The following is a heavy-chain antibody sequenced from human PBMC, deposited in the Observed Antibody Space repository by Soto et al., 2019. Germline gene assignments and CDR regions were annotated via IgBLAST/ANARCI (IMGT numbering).Heavy chain of an antibody. CDR1: GGSSSSYY. V-gene: IGHV4-59*08. CDR3: ARLCGGDCYSPDAFDI. D-gene: IGHD2-21*02. J-gene: IGHJ3*02. Sequence: SETLSLTCTVSGGSSSSYYWSWIRQPPGKGLEWIGYIYYSGSTNYNPSLKSRVTISVDTSKNQFSLKLSSVTAADTAVYYCARLCGGDCYSPDAFDIWGQGTMVTVSS. CDR2: IYYSGST.